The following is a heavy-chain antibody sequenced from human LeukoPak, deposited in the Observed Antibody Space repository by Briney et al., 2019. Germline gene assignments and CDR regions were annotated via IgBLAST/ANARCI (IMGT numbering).Heavy chain of an antibody. J-gene: IGHJ4*02. Sequence: GGSVKVSCKASGYTFTSYGISWVRQAPGQGLEWMGWISAYNGNTNYAQKLQGRVTMTTDTSTSTAYMELRSLRSDDTAVYYCARDGSMTESAYCGGDCPYYFDYWGQGTLVTVSS. CDR1: GYTFTSYG. D-gene: IGHD2-21*01. CDR3: ARDGSMTESAYCGGDCPYYFDY. CDR2: ISAYNGNT. V-gene: IGHV1-18*01.